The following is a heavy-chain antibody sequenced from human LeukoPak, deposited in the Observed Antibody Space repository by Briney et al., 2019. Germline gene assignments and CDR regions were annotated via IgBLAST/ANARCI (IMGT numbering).Heavy chain of an antibody. Sequence: GGSLRLSCAASGFTFSSYGMHRVRQAPGKGLEWVAVIWYDGSNKYYADSVKGRFTISRDNSKNTLYLQMNSLRAEDTAVYYCAKGPRGSQYYDILTGYYRLDFDYWGQGTLVTVSS. D-gene: IGHD3-9*01. V-gene: IGHV3-33*06. CDR1: GFTFSSYG. J-gene: IGHJ4*02. CDR3: AKGPRGSQYYDILTGYYRLDFDY. CDR2: IWYDGSNK.